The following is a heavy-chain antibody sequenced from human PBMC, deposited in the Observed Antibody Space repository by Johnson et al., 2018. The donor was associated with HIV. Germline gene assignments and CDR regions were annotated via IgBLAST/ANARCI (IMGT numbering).Heavy chain of an antibody. CDR2: ISYDGSNK. J-gene: IGHJ3*02. V-gene: IGHV3-30*03. Sequence: QMQLVESGGGVVQPGRSLRLSCAASGFTFSDYGMHWVRQAPGKGLEWVAVISYDGSNKYYADSVKGRFTISRDNSKNTLYLQMNSLRAEDTAVYYCARDHRAYCGGDCYSDAFDIWGQGTMVTVSS. CDR3: ARDHRAYCGGDCYSDAFDI. CDR1: GFTFSDYG. D-gene: IGHD2-21*02.